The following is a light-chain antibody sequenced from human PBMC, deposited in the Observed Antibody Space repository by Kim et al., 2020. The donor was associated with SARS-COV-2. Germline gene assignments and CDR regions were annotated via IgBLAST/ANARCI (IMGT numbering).Light chain of an antibody. CDR3: SSYTTANTRL. J-gene: IGLJ1*01. V-gene: IGLV2-14*03. CDR1: SSYIGAFNS. Sequence: GHSIPISCTGTSSYIGAFNSVSWFQQHPGRAPKLLIYDVSERPSGISNRFSGSTSGYTASLTISGLQAEDEADYYCSSYTTANTRLFGAGTKVTVL. CDR2: DVS.